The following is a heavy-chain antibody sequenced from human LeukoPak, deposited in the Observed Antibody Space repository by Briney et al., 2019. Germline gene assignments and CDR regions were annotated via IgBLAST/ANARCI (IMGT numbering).Heavy chain of an antibody. V-gene: IGHV3-21*01. CDR2: ISSSSSYI. J-gene: IGHJ6*03. D-gene: IGHD6-13*01. CDR3: ARAEAAAGTLGEYYYYYHMDV. CDR1: GFTFSSYS. Sequence: PGGSLRLSCAASGFTFSSYSINWVRQAPGKGLEWVSSISSSSSYIYYADSVKGRFTISGDNAKNSLYLQMNSLRAEDTAVYYCARAEAAAGTLGEYYYYYHMDVWGKGTTVTVSS.